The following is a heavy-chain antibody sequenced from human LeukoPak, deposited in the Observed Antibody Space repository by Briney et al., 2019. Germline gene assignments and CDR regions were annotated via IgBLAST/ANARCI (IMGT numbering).Heavy chain of an antibody. D-gene: IGHD3-10*01. CDR3: AKVGDYGSGSYVS. Sequence: GGSLRLSCAASGFTFSSYAMSWVRQAPGKGLEWVSDINGSGGSTYYADSVKGRFTISRDNSKNTLYLQMNSLRAEDTAVYYCAKVGDYGSGSYVSWGQGTLVTVSS. J-gene: IGHJ5*02. CDR1: GFTFSSYA. V-gene: IGHV3-23*01. CDR2: INGSGGST.